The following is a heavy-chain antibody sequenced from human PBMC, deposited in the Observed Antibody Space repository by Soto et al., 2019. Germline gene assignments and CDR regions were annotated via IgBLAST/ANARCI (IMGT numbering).Heavy chain of an antibody. CDR1: GFTFSSYA. CDR3: ARDLDDSSGYPPVDGY. D-gene: IGHD3-22*01. V-gene: IGHV3-30-3*01. J-gene: IGHJ4*02. Sequence: QVPLVESGGGVVQPGRSLRLSCAASGFTFSSYAMHWVRQAPGKGLEWVAVISYDGSNKYYADSVKGRFTISRDNSKNTLYLQMNSLRAEDTAVYYCARDLDDSSGYPPVDGYWGQGTLVTVSS. CDR2: ISYDGSNK.